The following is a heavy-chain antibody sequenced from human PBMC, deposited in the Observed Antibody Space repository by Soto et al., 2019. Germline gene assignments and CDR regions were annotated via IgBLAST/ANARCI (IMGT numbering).Heavy chain of an antibody. J-gene: IGHJ6*01. CDR3: AKDSDISSTNFGVYYYYGMDV. V-gene: IGHV4-39*02. D-gene: IGHD2-2*01. Sequence: SLTCTFSFGSLRRSSYYLGWIRPPPGKGLGWIGSIYYSGSTYYNPSLKSRVTISVDTSKNQFSLKLSSVTAADTAVYYCAKDSDISSTNFGVYYYYGMDVWGQGTTVTVSS. CDR2: IYYSGST. CDR1: FGSLRRSSYY.